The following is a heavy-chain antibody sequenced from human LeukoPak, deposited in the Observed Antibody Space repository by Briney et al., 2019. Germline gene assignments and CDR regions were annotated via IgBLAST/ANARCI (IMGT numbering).Heavy chain of an antibody. CDR1: GGSISSGGYS. CDR3: ARGVAAAGTRGDWFDP. J-gene: IGHJ5*02. D-gene: IGHD6-13*01. CDR2: IYHSGST. V-gene: IGHV4-30-2*01. Sequence: SQTLSLTCAVCGGSISSGGYSWSWIRQPPGKGLEWIGYIYHSGSTYYNPSLKSRVTISVDRSKNQFSLKLSSVTAADTAVYYCARGVAAAGTRGDWFDPWGQGTLVTVSS.